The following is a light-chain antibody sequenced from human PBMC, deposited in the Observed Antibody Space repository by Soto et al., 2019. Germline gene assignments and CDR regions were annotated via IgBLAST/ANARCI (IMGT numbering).Light chain of an antibody. CDR3: QVWDSSSEHYV. Sequence: SYELTQPPSVSVAPGKTTRITCGANNIGSKSVHWYQQKPGQAPVLVISYDRDRPSGIPERFSGSNSGNTATLTISRVEAGDEADYYCQVWDSSSEHYVFGTGTKVTAL. J-gene: IGLJ1*01. CDR2: YDR. CDR1: NIGSKS. V-gene: IGLV3-21*04.